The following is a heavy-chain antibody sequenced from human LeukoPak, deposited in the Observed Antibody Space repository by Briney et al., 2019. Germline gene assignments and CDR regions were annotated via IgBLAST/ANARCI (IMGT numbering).Heavy chain of an antibody. Sequence: GGSLRLSCAASGFTFSSYSMNWVRQAPGKGLEWVSYISSSSSTIYYADSVKGRFTISRDNAKNSLYLQMNSLRDEDTAVYYCGSVGLIGGGWGYFDNWAREPWSPSPQ. J-gene: IGHJ4*02. V-gene: IGHV3-48*02. CDR1: GFTFSSYS. CDR3: GSVGLIGGGWGYFDN. D-gene: IGHD2-21*01. CDR2: ISSSSSTI.